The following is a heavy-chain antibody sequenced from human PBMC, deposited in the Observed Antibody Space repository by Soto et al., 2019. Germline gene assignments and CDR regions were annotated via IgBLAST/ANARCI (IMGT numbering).Heavy chain of an antibody. CDR2: TYYRSKWYS. J-gene: IGHJ3*02. CDR1: GDSVSSNSAA. CDR3: ARTTWLDYAFDI. D-gene: IGHD6-19*01. Sequence: QSQTLSLTCAISGDSVSSNSAAWNWIRQSPSRGLEWLGRTYYRSKWYSDYVGSVKSRITINPDTSKNQFSLQLNSMTPEDTAIYYCARTTWLDYAFDIWGQGTMVTVSS. V-gene: IGHV6-1*01.